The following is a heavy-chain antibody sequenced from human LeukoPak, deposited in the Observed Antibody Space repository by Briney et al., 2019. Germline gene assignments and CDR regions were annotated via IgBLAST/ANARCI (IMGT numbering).Heavy chain of an antibody. CDR3: ARGLGYGSGPVDH. CDR2: IYSDGTT. V-gene: IGHV3-53*01. CDR1: GFTVSTNY. Sequence: PGGSLRLSCAASGFTVSTNYMTWVRQAPGKGLEWVSVIYSDGTTYYADSVKGRFTISRDNSKNTVYLQMNSPRAEDTAVYYCARGLGYGSGPVDHWGQGTLVTLSS. D-gene: IGHD3-10*01. J-gene: IGHJ4*02.